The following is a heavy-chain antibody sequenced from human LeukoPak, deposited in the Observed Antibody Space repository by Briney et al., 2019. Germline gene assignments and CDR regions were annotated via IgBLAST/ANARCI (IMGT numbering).Heavy chain of an antibody. Sequence: PGGSLRLSCAASGFTFSSYSMNWVRQAPGKGLEWVSSISSSSSYIYYADSVKGRFTISRDNAKNSLYLQMNRLRAEDTAVYYCARDRGGKIAARVDYWGQGTLVTVSS. V-gene: IGHV3-21*01. J-gene: IGHJ4*02. D-gene: IGHD6-6*01. CDR2: ISSSSSYI. CDR1: GFTFSSYS. CDR3: ARDRGGKIAARVDY.